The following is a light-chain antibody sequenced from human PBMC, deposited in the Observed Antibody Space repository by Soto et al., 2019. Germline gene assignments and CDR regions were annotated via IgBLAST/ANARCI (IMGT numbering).Light chain of an antibody. J-gene: IGLJ2*01. Sequence: QSALTQPPSVSGSPGQSVTISCTGTSSDVGSYNRVSWYQQPPGTAPKLMIYEVSNRPSGVPDRFSGSKSGNTASLTISGLEAEDEADYYCSSYTSSCTLVFGGGTQLTVL. V-gene: IGLV2-18*02. CDR1: SSDVGSYNR. CDR3: SSYTSSCTLV. CDR2: EVS.